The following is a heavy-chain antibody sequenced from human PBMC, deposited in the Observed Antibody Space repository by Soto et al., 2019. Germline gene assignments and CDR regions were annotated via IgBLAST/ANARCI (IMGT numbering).Heavy chain of an antibody. J-gene: IGHJ4*01. CDR3: ARGKRPFGGVIVIKAPFDY. Sequence: PGGSLRLSCAASGFTFSSYAMHWVRQAPGKGLEWVAVISYDGSNKYYADSVKGRFTISRDNSKNTLYLQMNSLRAEDTAVYYCARGKRPFGGVIVIKAPFDYWGHGTLVTVSS. V-gene: IGHV3-30-3*01. CDR1: GFTFSSYA. CDR2: ISYDGSNK. D-gene: IGHD3-16*02.